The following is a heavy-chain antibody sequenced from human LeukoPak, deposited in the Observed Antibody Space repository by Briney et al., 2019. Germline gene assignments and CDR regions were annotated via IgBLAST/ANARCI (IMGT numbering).Heavy chain of an antibody. D-gene: IGHD2-15*01. CDR1: GGSISSSSYY. V-gene: IGHV4-39*01. CDR3: ARRRAVTRVGIFFDY. Sequence: ASQTLSLTCTVSGGSISSSSYYWGWIRQPPGKGLEWIGSIYYSGSTYYNPSLKSRVTISVDTSKNQFSLKLSSVTAADTAVYYCARRRAVTRVGIFFDYWGQGTLVTVSS. CDR2: IYYSGST. J-gene: IGHJ4*02.